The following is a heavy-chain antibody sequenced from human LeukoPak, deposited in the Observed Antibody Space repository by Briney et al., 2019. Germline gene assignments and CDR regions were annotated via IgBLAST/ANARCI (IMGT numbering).Heavy chain of an antibody. Sequence: PGGSLRLSCAASGFTFSSYWMSWVRQAPGRGLGWVANIKQDGSERYYVDSVKGRFTISRDNAKNSLYLQMNSLRAEDTAVYYCARDRYGSGWYGYWGQGTLVTVSS. CDR2: IKQDGSER. V-gene: IGHV3-7*01. D-gene: IGHD6-19*01. CDR1: GFTFSSYW. CDR3: ARDRYGSGWYGY. J-gene: IGHJ4*02.